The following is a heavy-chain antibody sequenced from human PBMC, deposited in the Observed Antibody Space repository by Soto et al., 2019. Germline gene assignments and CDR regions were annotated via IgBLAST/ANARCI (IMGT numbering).Heavy chain of an antibody. CDR2: ISAYNGNT. J-gene: IGHJ4*02. CDR3: ARDPPPPDY. CDR1: GYTFAIYA. V-gene: IGHV1-18*01. Sequence: QFQLVQSGAEVKKPGASVKVSCKASGYTFAIYAIRWRRQAPGQGLEWMGWISAYNGNTNYEQKLQGRVTMTTDTSTSTAYMELRSLRSDDTAVYYCARDPPPPDYWGQGTLVTVSS.